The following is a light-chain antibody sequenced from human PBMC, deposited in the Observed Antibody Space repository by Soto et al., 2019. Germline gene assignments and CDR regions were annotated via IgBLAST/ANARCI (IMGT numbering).Light chain of an antibody. CDR3: QQYYSYPLT. Sequence: IHMAHSPATLSASFGEIVAITFRASQGISSWLAWYQQKPGKAPKLLIYAASTLQSGVPSRFSGSGSGTDFTLTISCLQSEDFATYYCQQYYSYPLTFGGGTKVDIK. V-gene: IGKV1-8*01. CDR2: AAS. CDR1: QGISSW. J-gene: IGKJ4*01.